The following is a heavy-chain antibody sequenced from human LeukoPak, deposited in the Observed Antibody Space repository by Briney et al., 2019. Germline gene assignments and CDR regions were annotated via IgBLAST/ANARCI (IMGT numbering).Heavy chain of an antibody. Sequence: SCAASGFTFSSYAISWVRQAPGQGLEWMGGIIPIFGTANYAQKFQGRVTITADESTSTAYMELSSLRSEDTAVYYCGIRATINYFDYWGQGILVTVSS. D-gene: IGHD5-12*01. CDR1: GFTFSSYA. V-gene: IGHV1-69*01. CDR3: GIRATINYFDY. CDR2: IIPIFGTA. J-gene: IGHJ4*02.